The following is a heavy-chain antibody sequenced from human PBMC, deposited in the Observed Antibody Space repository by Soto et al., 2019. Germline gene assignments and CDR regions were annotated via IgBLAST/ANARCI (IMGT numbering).Heavy chain of an antibody. Sequence: ASVKVSCKASGYTFTSYYMHWVRQAPGQGLEWMGIINPSGGSTSYAQKFQGRVTMTRDKSTSTVYMELSSLRSEDTAVYYCARDYGRLTTTDYGDYCGMDVWGQGTTVTVSS. CDR3: ARDYGRLTTTDYGDYCGMDV. CDR2: INPSGGST. V-gene: IGHV1-46*01. J-gene: IGHJ6*02. D-gene: IGHD4-17*01. CDR1: GYTFTSYY.